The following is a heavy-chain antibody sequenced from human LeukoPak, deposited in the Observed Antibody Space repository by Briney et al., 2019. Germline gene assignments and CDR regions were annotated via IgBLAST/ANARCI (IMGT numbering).Heavy chain of an antibody. V-gene: IGHV4-34*01. D-gene: IGHD3-10*01. CDR3: ARRVGFYGSGSLNYFDP. CDR2: INHSGST. Sequence: SETLSLTCAVYGVSFSGYYWSWIRQPPGKGLEWIGEINHSGSTNYNPSLKSRVTISVDTSKNQFSLKLSSVTAADTAVYYCARRVGFYGSGSLNYFDPWGQGILVSVSS. CDR1: GVSFSGYY. J-gene: IGHJ5*01.